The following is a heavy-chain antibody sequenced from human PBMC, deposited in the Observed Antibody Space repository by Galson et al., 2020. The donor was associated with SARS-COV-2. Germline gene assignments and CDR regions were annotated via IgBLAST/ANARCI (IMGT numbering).Heavy chain of an antibody. V-gene: IGHV4-31*03. D-gene: IGHD1-26*01. J-gene: IGHJ3*02. CDR1: GGSIRSNGYY. CDR2: IYYSGSA. Sequence: SETLTLTCTVSGGSIRSNGYYWTWIRQHPAKGLEWIGYIYYSGSAYYSPSLKSRVTISVDTSKHQFSLKLTSVTAADTAVYYCARDSGYMVGATSAFDIWGQGTMVTVSS. CDR3: ARDSGYMVGATSAFDI.